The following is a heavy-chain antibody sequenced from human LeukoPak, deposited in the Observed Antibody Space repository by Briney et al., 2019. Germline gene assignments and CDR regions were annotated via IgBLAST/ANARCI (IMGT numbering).Heavy chain of an antibody. CDR2: IWYDGSNK. D-gene: IGHD2-2*01. J-gene: IGHJ4*02. CDR3: ARDDSVVPAAFIDY. CDR1: GFTFSSYG. Sequence: GGSLRLSCAASGFTFSSYGMHWVRQAPGKGLEWVAVIWYDGSNKYYADSVKGRFTISRDNPKNTLYPQMNSLRAEDTAVYYCARDDSVVPAAFIDYWGQGTLVTVSS. V-gene: IGHV3-33*01.